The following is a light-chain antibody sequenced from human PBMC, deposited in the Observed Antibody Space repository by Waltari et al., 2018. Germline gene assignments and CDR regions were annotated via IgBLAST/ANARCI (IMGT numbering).Light chain of an antibody. CDR1: QTISTS. Sequence: DTQMAQSPSSLSASLGDRVTLTCRASQTISTSLNWYQQKPGKAPKLLIYGASTLQSGVPSRFSGSASGTDFTLSISSLQPEDSATYYCQHSYNPPYTFGQGTKVEIK. J-gene: IGKJ2*01. V-gene: IGKV1-39*01. CDR2: GAS. CDR3: QHSYNPPYT.